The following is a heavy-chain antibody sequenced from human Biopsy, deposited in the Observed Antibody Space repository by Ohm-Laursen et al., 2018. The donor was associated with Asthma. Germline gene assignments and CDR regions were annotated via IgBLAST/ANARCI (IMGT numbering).Heavy chain of an antibody. V-gene: IGHV3-30*18. CDR2: ISYDGNHK. CDR3: AKRRGYSGHDNDY. CDR1: GFTFDDYG. D-gene: IGHD5-12*01. Sequence: SLRLSCAAFGFTFDDYGMSWVRQAPGKGLEWVAVISYDGNHKFYEDSVKGRFTISRDNSKNTLYLQMNSLRTEDTAVYYCAKRRGYSGHDNDYWGQGTLVIVSS. J-gene: IGHJ4*02.